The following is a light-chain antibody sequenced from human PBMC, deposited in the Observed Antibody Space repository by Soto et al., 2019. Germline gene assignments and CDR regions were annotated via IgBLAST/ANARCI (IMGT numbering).Light chain of an antibody. Sequence: QAVVTQPPSASGTPGQRVTISCSGSSSNIGSNTVNWYQQLPGTAPKLLIYSNNQRPSGVPDRFSGSKSGTSASLAISGLQSEDEADYHCAAWDDSLNGVFGGGTKVTVL. CDR2: SNN. CDR3: AAWDDSLNGV. J-gene: IGLJ3*02. V-gene: IGLV1-44*01. CDR1: SSNIGSNT.